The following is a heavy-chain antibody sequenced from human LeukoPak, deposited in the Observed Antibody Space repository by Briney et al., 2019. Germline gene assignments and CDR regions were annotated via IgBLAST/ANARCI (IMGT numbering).Heavy chain of an antibody. CDR3: ARGVATTNL. CDR2: INHGGST. J-gene: IGHJ4*02. D-gene: IGHD5-12*01. Sequence: SETLSLTCAVYNGSFSGFHLRWIRQPPGKGLEWSGEINHGGSTNYNPSLKSRVTISVDTSKNQLSLKLSSVTAADTAVYYCARGVATTNLWGQGTLVTVSS. V-gene: IGHV4-34*01. CDR1: NGSFSGFH.